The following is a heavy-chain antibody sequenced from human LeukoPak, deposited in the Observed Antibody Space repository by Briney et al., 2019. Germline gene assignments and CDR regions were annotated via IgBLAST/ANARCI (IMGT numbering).Heavy chain of an antibody. D-gene: IGHD6-19*01. Sequence: SETLSLTCTVSGDSLSSHYWSWIRQPPGKGLEWIGYIYGSGSTHYDPSLRSRVTISEDTSKNQLSLKLTSVTAADTAVYYCARNVGWYSHDSWGQGTLVTVSS. CDR1: GDSLSSHY. CDR2: IYGSGST. V-gene: IGHV4-59*08. CDR3: ARNVGWYSHDS. J-gene: IGHJ4*02.